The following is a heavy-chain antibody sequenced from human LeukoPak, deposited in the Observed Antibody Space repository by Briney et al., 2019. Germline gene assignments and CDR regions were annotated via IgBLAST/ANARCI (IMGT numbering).Heavy chain of an antibody. Sequence: SETLSLTCAVYGGSFSGYYWSWIRQPPGKGLEWIGEINHSGSTNYNPSLKSRVTISVDTSKNQFSLKLSSVTAADTAVYYCARDKYLGYCSDGSCYFLKYYFDYWGQGTLVTVSS. CDR1: GGSFSGYY. CDR3: ARDKYLGYCSDGSCYFLKYYFDY. J-gene: IGHJ4*02. D-gene: IGHD2-15*01. CDR2: INHSGST. V-gene: IGHV4-34*01.